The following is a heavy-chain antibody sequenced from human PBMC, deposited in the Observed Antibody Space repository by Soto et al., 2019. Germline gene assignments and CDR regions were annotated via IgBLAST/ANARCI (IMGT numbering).Heavy chain of an antibody. D-gene: IGHD6-13*01. J-gene: IGHJ4*02. CDR2: IKQDGSEK. V-gene: IGHV3-7*01. Sequence: GGSLRLSCAASGFTFSSYWMSWVRQAPGKGLEWVANIKQDGSEKYYVDSVKGRFTISRDNAKNSLYLQMNSLRAEDTAVYYCARSPSWYAAYYFDYWGQGTLVTVSS. CDR1: GFTFSSYW. CDR3: ARSPSWYAAYYFDY.